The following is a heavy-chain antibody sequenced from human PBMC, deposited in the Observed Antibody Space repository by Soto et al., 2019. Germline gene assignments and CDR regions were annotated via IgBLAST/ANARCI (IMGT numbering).Heavy chain of an antibody. CDR3: TSPVFVAQDYYYGMDV. D-gene: IGHD3-10*02. CDR2: ISSSSSYI. CDR1: GFTFSTYS. J-gene: IGHJ6*02. V-gene: IGHV3-21*01. Sequence: PGGSLRLSCAASGFTFSTYSMNWVRQAPGKGLEWVSSISSSSSYIYYADSVKGRFTISRDNAKNSLYLQMNSLRAEDTAVYYCTSPVFVAQDYYYGMDVWGQGITVTVSS.